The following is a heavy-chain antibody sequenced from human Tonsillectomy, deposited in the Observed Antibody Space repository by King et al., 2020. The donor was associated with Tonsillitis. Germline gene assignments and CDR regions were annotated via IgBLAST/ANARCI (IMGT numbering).Heavy chain of an antibody. CDR3: ARQGEYYYGSCGYYPIASFDF. CDR2: IYPDDFDS. D-gene: IGHD3-22*01. J-gene: IGHJ3*01. V-gene: IGHV5-51*01. CDR1: GYDFSTYW. Sequence: QLVQSGAEVKKPGESLKIFCKASGYDFSTYWIAWVRQMPGKGLEWMGIIYPDDFDSRYSPSFQGQVTISVDKSVSTAYLQWSSLKASDTAMYYCARQGEYYYGSCGYYPIASFDFWGLGTMVTVSS.